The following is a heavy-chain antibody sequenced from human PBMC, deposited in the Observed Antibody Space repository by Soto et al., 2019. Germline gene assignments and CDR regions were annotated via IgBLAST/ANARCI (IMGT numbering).Heavy chain of an antibody. J-gene: IGHJ6*02. CDR1: GGTFSSYA. CDR2: IIPIFGTA. Sequence: SVKVSCKASGGTFSSYAISWVRQAPGQGLEWMGGIIPIFGTANYAQKFQGRVTITADKSTSTAYMELSSLRSGDTAVYYCARVKQVHEDYYYYYGMDVWGQGTTVAVSS. CDR3: ARVKQVHEDYYYYYGMDV. V-gene: IGHV1-69*06.